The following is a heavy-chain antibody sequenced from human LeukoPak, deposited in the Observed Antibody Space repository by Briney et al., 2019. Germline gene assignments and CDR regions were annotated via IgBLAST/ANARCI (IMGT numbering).Heavy chain of an antibody. Sequence: GGSLRLSCAASGFTFSDYYMSWIRQAPGKGLEWVPYISSSGSTIYYADSVKGRFTISRDNAKNSLYLQMNSLRAEDTAVYYCARDGRYYDILTGYSYGMDVWGQGTTVTVSS. V-gene: IGHV3-11*01. CDR1: GFTFSDYY. CDR2: ISSSGSTI. D-gene: IGHD3-9*01. J-gene: IGHJ6*02. CDR3: ARDGRYYDILTGYSYGMDV.